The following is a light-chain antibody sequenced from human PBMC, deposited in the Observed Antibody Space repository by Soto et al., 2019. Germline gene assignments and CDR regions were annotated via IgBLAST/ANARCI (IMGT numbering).Light chain of an antibody. CDR3: SSYAGNNNFV. CDR1: SSDIGDYNF. Sequence: QSALTQPPSASGSPGQSVTVSCTGSSSDIGDYNFVSWYQQHPGKAPKLIIYEVKKRPSGVTDRFSASKSGNTASLTVSGLQAEDEADYYCSSYAGNNNFVFGSGTKLTVL. V-gene: IGLV2-8*01. J-gene: IGLJ1*01. CDR2: EVK.